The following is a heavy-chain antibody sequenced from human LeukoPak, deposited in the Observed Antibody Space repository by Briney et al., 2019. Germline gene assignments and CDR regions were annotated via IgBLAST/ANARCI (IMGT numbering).Heavy chain of an antibody. J-gene: IGHJ4*02. V-gene: IGHV3-23*01. D-gene: IGHD2-2*01. CDR2: ISGSGGGT. CDR1: GVTFSSYV. CDR3: AKDRRGVVVPAD. Sequence: PGGSLRLSCEASGVTFSSYVMSWVRQAPGKGPEWVSGISGSGGGTYYADSVKGRFTISRDNSKNTLYLQMNSLRAEDTAVYYCAKDRRGVVVPADWGQGTLVTVSS.